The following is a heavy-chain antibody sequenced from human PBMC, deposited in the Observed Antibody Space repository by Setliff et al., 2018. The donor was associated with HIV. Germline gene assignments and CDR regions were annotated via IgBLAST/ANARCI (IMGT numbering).Heavy chain of an antibody. D-gene: IGHD2-15*01. CDR2: LSTFSDNI. CDR3: AVAGSGDFDI. J-gene: IGHJ3*02. Sequence: ASVKVSCKASGYRFTSHGISWVRQAPGQGLEWMGWLSTFSDNIYYAQNLQGRVTMTRDTSASTAYMELRSLRSDDTAVYYCAVAGSGDFDIWGQGTMVTVSS. CDR1: GYRFTSHG. V-gene: IGHV1-18*01.